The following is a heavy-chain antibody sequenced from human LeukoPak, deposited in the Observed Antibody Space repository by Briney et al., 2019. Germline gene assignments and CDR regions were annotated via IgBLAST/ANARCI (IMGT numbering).Heavy chain of an antibody. V-gene: IGHV3-74*01. Sequence: GGSLRLSCAASGFTFSSYWMHWVRQAPGKGLVWVSRINSDGSSTSYADSVKGRFTISRDNAKNTLYLQMNSLRAEDTAVYYCAGERGYSYGEFDYWGQGTLVTVSS. J-gene: IGHJ4*02. D-gene: IGHD5-18*01. CDR1: GFTFSSYW. CDR3: AGERGYSYGEFDY. CDR2: INSDGSST.